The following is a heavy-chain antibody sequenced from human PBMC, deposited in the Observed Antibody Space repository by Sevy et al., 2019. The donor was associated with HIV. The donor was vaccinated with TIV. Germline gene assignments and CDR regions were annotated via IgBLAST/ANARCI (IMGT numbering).Heavy chain of an antibody. J-gene: IGHJ4*02. D-gene: IGHD1-1*01. CDR1: GFTFGDYA. V-gene: IGHV3-49*04. CDR3: TRWKGAQTIFDY. CDR2: LKHKAYGGTL. Sequence: GGSLRLSCTGSGFTFGDYAMSWVRQAPGKGLEWVAFLKHKAYGGTLDYAASVKGRFSISNDDSKSIAHLQMNDLKTEDTAMYYSTRWKGAQTIFDYWGQGALVTVSS.